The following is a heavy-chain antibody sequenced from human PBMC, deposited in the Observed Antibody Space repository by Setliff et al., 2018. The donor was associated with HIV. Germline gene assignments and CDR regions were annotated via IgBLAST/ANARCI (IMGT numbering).Heavy chain of an antibody. D-gene: IGHD2-2*01. CDR2: IKQDGSEK. J-gene: IGHJ6*03. V-gene: IGHV3-7*03. CDR1: GFTFSDYW. CDR3: ARGRRVSSNYYYYYYMDV. Sequence: PGGSLRLSCAASGFTFSDYWMTWVRQAPGKGLEWVANIKQDGSEKYCVDSVKGRFTISRDNAKNSLYLQMNSPGAEDTAVYYCARGRRVSSNYYYYYYMDVWGKGTAVTVSS.